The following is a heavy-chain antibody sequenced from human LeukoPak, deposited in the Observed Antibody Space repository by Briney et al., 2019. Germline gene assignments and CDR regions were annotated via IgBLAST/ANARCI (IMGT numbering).Heavy chain of an antibody. V-gene: IGHV1-46*01. Sequence: ASVKVSCKASGYTFTSYYMHWVRQAPGQGLEWMGIINPSDGSTNYAQKFQGRVTMTRDMSTSTVYMELSSLRSEDTAVYYCARGSTARYYYDSSGYYRGAVDYWGQGTLVTVSS. CDR2: INPSDGST. CDR3: ARGSTARYYYDSSGYYRGAVDY. CDR1: GYTFTSYY. D-gene: IGHD3-22*01. J-gene: IGHJ4*02.